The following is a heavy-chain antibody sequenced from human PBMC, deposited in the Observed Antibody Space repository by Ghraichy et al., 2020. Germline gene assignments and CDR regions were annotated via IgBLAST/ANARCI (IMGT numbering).Heavy chain of an antibody. CDR1: GGSISSYY. CDR3: ARGQEYCGGDCYSDYYYYYMDV. J-gene: IGHJ6*03. V-gene: IGHV4-59*01. D-gene: IGHD2-21*01. Sequence: SETLTLTCTVSGGSISSYYWSWIRQPPGKGLEWIGYIYYSGSTNYNPSLKSRVTISVDTSKNQFSLKLSSVTAADTAVYYCARGQEYCGGDCYSDYYYYYMDVWGKGTTVTVSS. CDR2: IYYSGST.